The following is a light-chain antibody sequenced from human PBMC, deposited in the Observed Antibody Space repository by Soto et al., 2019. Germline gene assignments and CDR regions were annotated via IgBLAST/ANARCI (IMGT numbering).Light chain of an antibody. Sequence: AIQMTQSPSSLSASVGDRVTITCRASQDIRSELGWYQQRPGKAPNLLIYATSSLKSGVPSRFSGSGSGTDFTLTISSLQPEDFATYDCLQDNTFPWAFGQGTKVEVK. CDR3: LQDNTFPWA. CDR1: QDIRSE. J-gene: IGKJ1*01. V-gene: IGKV1-6*01. CDR2: ATS.